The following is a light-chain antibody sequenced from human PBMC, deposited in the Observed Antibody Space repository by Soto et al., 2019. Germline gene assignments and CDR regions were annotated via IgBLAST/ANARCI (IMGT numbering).Light chain of an antibody. CDR3: QQYKNWPL. V-gene: IGKV3-15*01. CDR2: GAS. J-gene: IGKJ5*01. CDR1: QSISSS. Sequence: EIVMTQSPATLSVSTGESATLTCRASQSISSSKLAWYQQNPGQAPRLLMYGASNRATGIPARFSGSGFGTEFTLTISSLQSEDFAVYYCQQYKNWPLFGQGTRLEIK.